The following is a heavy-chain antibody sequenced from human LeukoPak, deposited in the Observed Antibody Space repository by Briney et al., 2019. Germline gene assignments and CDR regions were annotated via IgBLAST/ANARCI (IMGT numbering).Heavy chain of an antibody. CDR3: ANSITMVRGIIIGWPFDY. CDR1: GFTFSSYA. D-gene: IGHD3-10*01. CDR2: ISSSGGST. V-gene: IGHV3-23*01. Sequence: PGGSLRLSCAASGFTFSSYAMGWVRQAPGKGLEWVSAISSSGGSTYYADSAKGRFTISRDNSKNTLYPQMNSLRSEDTAFYYCANSITMVRGIIIGWPFDYWGQGTLVTVSS. J-gene: IGHJ4*02.